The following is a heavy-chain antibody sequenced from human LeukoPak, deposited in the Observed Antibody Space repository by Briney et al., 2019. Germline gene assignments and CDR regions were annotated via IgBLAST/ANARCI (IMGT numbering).Heavy chain of an antibody. CDR1: GFTFSSYT. Sequence: GGSLRLSCAASGFTFSSYTMNWVRQAPGKGLEWVSYISTTGRTIYYADSVKGRFTISRDNAKNSLYLQMKSLRVEDTAAYYCARDGSGTYLIDYWGQGTLVTVSS. D-gene: IGHD3-10*01. V-gene: IGHV3-48*01. CDR2: ISTTGRTI. J-gene: IGHJ4*02. CDR3: ARDGSGTYLIDY.